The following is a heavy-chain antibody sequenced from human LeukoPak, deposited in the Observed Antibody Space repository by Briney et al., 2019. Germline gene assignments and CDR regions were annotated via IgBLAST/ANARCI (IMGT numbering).Heavy chain of an antibody. CDR1: GYTFTDYY. J-gene: IGHJ4*02. CDR2: INPNSGGT. CDR3: ARGHDNTGYNYFHY. V-gene: IGHV1-2*02. Sequence: GASVKVSCKASGYTFTDYYIHWVRQAPGQGLERMGWINPNSGGTNYAQKFQGRVTMTRDTSIATTYMDLSSLISDDTAVYYCARGHDNTGYNYFHYWGQGTLVTVSS. D-gene: IGHD3-9*01.